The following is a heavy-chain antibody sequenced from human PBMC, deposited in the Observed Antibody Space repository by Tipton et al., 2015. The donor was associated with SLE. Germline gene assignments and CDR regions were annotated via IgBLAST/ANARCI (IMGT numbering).Heavy chain of an antibody. CDR3: AKEGTVTTRDY. J-gene: IGHJ4*02. Sequence: SLRLSCSASGFTFTTYAVHWVRQAPGKGLEWVSVISYDGLNTYYANSVKGRFTVSRDNSKNTLFLQMNSLRAEDTAVYYCAKEGTVTTRDYWGQGTLVTVSS. V-gene: IGHV3-30*04. CDR2: ISYDGLNT. D-gene: IGHD4-17*01. CDR1: GFTFTTYA.